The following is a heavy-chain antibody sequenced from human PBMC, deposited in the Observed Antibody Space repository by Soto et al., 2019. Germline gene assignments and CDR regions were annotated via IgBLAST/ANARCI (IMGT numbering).Heavy chain of an antibody. CDR1: GGSISSGGYY. D-gene: IGHD5-12*01. Sequence: SETLSFTCTVSGGSISSGGYYWSWIRQHPGKGLEWIGYIYYSGSTYYNPSLKSRVTISVDTSKNQFSLKLSSVTAADTAVYYCASRIVANAPDAFDIWGQGTMVTVSS. CDR2: IYYSGST. J-gene: IGHJ3*02. V-gene: IGHV4-31*03. CDR3: ASRIVANAPDAFDI.